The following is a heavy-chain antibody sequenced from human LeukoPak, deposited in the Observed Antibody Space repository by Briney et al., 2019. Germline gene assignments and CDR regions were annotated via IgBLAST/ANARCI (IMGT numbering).Heavy chain of an antibody. Sequence: SETLSLTYTVSGGSISSSSYYWGWIRQPPGKGLEWIGSIYYSGSTYYNPSLKSRVTISVDTSKNQFSLKLSSVTAADTAVYYCARGGSGSYHPIDYWGQGTLVTVSS. CDR1: GGSISSSSYY. D-gene: IGHD3-10*01. V-gene: IGHV4-39*01. J-gene: IGHJ4*02. CDR2: IYYSGST. CDR3: ARGGSGSYHPIDY.